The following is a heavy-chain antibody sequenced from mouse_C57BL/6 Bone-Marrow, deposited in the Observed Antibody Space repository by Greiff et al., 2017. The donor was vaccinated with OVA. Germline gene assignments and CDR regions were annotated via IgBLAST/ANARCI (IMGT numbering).Heavy chain of an antibody. D-gene: IGHD1-1*01. CDR3: AITVVISVDY. Sequence: EVHLVESGGGLVKPGGSLKLSCAVSGFTFSSYAMSWVRQTPEKRLEWVATISDGGSYTYYPDNVKGRFTISRDNAKNNPYLQMSHLKSEDTAMYYCAITVVISVDYWGQGTTLTVSS. J-gene: IGHJ2*01. CDR1: GFTFSSYA. CDR2: ISDGGSYT. V-gene: IGHV5-4*01.